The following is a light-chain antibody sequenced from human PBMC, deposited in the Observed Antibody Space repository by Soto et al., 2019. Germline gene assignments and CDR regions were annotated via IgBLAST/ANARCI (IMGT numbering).Light chain of an antibody. Sequence: EVVLTHSPVTLSLSPGERATLSCRASQSFRGLLAWYQQKPGQAPRLLIYDAYNRATGIPPRFSGSGSGTDFTLTISSLEPEDFAVYYCQQYGSSITFGQGTRLEIK. J-gene: IGKJ5*01. CDR1: QSFRGL. CDR2: DAY. V-gene: IGKV3-11*01. CDR3: QQYGSSIT.